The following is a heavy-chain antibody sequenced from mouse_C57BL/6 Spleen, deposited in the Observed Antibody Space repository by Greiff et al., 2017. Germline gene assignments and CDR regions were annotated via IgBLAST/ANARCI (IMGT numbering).Heavy chain of an antibody. Sequence: VQLQQSGAELVRPGASVTLSCKASGYTFTDYEMHWVKQTPVHGLEWIGAIDPETGGTAYNQKFKGKAILTADKSSSTAYMELRGLTSEDSAVYYCTRNYYGSSWFAYWGQGTLVTVSA. CDR2: IDPETGGT. CDR3: TRNYYGSSWFAY. V-gene: IGHV1-15*01. D-gene: IGHD1-1*01. CDR1: GYTFTDYE. J-gene: IGHJ3*01.